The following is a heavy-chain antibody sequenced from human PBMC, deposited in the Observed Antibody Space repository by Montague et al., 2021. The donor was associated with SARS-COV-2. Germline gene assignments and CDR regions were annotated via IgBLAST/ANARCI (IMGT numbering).Heavy chain of an antibody. D-gene: IGHD2-2*01. CDR3: ARGRRPVVVPGAGPAGRAFDI. Sequence: SETLSLTCVVSGDSISTDNWWTWVRLPPGKGLEWDGEIYHTGSTKYKPSLKSRVSMSEDASKNQFYLRLNSVTAADAAVYYCARGRRPVVVPGAGPAGRAFDIGGQGTMVTVSS. V-gene: IGHV4-4*02. CDR1: GDSISTDNW. J-gene: IGHJ3*02. CDR2: IYHTGST.